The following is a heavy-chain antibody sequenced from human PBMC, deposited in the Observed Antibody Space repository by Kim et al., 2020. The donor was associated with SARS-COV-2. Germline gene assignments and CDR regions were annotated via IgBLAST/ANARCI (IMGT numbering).Heavy chain of an antibody. D-gene: IGHD6-19*01. CDR3: ARDRSIFGGRSGFSDY. CDR2: IYYSGST. Sequence: SETLSLTCTVSGGSITSYYWSWIRQLPGKGLEWIGYIYYSGSTNYNPSLKNRVTISVDTSHNQFSLKLSSVTAADTAVFYCARDRSIFGGRSGFSDYWGQRTLVTVSS. V-gene: IGHV4-59*01. J-gene: IGHJ4*02. CDR1: GGSITSYY.